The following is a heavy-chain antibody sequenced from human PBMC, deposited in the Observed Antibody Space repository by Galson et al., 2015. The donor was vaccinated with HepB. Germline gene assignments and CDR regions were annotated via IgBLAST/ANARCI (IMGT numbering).Heavy chain of an antibody. CDR1: GFSFSSNA. CDR3: AKAPIYYFDS. CDR2: ISGSGGRT. Sequence: SLRLSCAASGFSFSSNAMSWVRQVPGKGLEWISEISGSGGRTDYADSVKGRFIISRENSRNTLYLQMNSLRVDDSAVYFSAKAPIYYFDSWGQGISVTVSS. V-gene: IGHV3-23*01. J-gene: IGHJ4*02.